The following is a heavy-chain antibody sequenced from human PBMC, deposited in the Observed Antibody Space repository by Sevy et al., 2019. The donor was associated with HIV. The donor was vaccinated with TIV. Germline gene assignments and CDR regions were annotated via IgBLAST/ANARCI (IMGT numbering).Heavy chain of an antibody. Sequence: GGSLRLSCTASGFTFSTYWMTWVRQAPGKGLEWVANIKQDGSEKYYVDSVKGRFTISRDNAKNSLNLQMNSLRAEDTAVYYCARDWGSVHWGQGTLVTVSS. V-gene: IGHV3-7*01. J-gene: IGHJ4*02. CDR3: ARDWGSVH. D-gene: IGHD3-16*01. CDR2: IKQDGSEK. CDR1: GFTFSTYW.